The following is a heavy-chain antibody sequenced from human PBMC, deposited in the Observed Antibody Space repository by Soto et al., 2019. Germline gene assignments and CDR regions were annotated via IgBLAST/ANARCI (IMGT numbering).Heavy chain of an antibody. Sequence: QVQLVQSGAEVKKPGSSVKVSCKASGGTFSSYTISWVRQAPGQGLEWMGRIIPILGIANYAQKFQGRVTINAGKSTSTAYMELSSLRSEDTAVYYCARDPAVEGEYYYGMDVWGQGTTVAVSS. CDR1: GGTFSSYT. V-gene: IGHV1-69*08. CDR2: IIPILGIA. CDR3: ARDPAVEGEYYYGMDV. J-gene: IGHJ6*02. D-gene: IGHD3-16*01.